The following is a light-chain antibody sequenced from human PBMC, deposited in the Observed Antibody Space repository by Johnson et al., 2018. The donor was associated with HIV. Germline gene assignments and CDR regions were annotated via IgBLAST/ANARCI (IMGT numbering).Light chain of an antibody. CDR3: GTWDSSLTSYV. Sequence: TQPPSVSAAPGQTVTISCSGSSSNVGSSFVSWYRQVPGTAPKLLIYDNNKRPSGIPGRFSGSKSGPSATLGIHGLPTGDEADYYCGTWDSSLTSYVFGAGTKVTVL. CDR2: DNN. CDR1: SSNVGSSF. J-gene: IGLJ1*01. V-gene: IGLV1-51*01.